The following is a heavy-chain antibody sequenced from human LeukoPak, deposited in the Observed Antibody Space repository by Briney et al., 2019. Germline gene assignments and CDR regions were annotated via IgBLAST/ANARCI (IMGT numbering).Heavy chain of an antibody. D-gene: IGHD3-9*01. CDR3: ASGNILTGYYKYYFDY. CDR2: IYYSGST. CDR1: GGSISSSSYY. J-gene: IGHJ4*02. Sequence: SETLSLTCTVSGGSISSSSYYWGWIRQPPGKGLEWIGSIYYSGSTYYNPSLKSRVTISVDTSKNQFSLKLSSVTAADTAVYYCASGNILTGYYKYYFDYWGQGTLVTVSS. V-gene: IGHV4-39*07.